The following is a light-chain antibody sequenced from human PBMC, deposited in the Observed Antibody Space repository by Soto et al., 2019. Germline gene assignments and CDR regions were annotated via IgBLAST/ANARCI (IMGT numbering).Light chain of an antibody. CDR3: SSYTSSNTLV. J-gene: IGLJ2*01. V-gene: IGLV2-14*03. CDR2: DVT. CDR1: SSDVGGYDY. Sequence: QSALTQPASVSGSPGQSITISCTGSSSDVGGYDYVSWYQQHPGKAPKLIIFDVTNRPSGISTRYSGSKFGNTASLTISGLQAEDEADYYCSSYTSSNTLVFGGGTKLTVL.